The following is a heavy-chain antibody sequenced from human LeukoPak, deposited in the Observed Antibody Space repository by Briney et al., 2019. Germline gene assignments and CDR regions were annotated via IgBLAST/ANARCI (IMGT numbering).Heavy chain of an antibody. CDR3: ARGEPGFGGLPTVLDN. Sequence: GGSLRLSCAASGFSFSSFSMNWVRQAPGKGLERVSSISSSTTYIDYADSVKGRFTISRDNAKDSLYLQMNSLRAEDTAVYYCARGEPGFGGLPTVLDNWGQGTLVTVSS. J-gene: IGHJ4*02. CDR2: ISSSTTYI. CDR1: GFSFSSFS. V-gene: IGHV3-21*01. D-gene: IGHD4-23*01.